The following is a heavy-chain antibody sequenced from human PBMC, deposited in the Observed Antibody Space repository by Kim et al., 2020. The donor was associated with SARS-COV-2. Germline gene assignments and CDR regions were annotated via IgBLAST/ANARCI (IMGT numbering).Heavy chain of an antibody. Sequence: ISYSASVRGRFTISSDNDKNSLFLQINSLRAEDTAVYYCARGPNYSPFDYWGQGTLVTVSS. J-gene: IGHJ4*02. D-gene: IGHD4-4*01. V-gene: IGHV3-21*01. CDR3: ARGPNYSPFDY. CDR2: I.